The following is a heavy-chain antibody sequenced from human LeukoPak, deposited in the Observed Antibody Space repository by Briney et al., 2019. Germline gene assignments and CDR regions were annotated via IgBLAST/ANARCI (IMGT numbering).Heavy chain of an antibody. CDR2: ISGSGGST. Sequence: GGSLRLSCAASGFTFSSYAMSWVRQAPGKGLEWVSAISGSGGSTYYADSVKGRFTISRGNSKNTLYLQMNSLRAEDTAVYYCAKLGYDILTGYYRRGTYYFDYWGQGTLVTVSS. V-gene: IGHV3-23*01. J-gene: IGHJ4*02. D-gene: IGHD3-9*01. CDR1: GFTFSSYA. CDR3: AKLGYDILTGYYRRGTYYFDY.